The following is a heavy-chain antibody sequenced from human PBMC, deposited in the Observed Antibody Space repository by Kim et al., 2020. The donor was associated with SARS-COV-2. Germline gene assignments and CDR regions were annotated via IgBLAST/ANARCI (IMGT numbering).Heavy chain of an antibody. D-gene: IGHD6-13*01. CDR3: ARVPVGASSWYYFDS. V-gene: IGHV3-11*05. J-gene: IGHJ4*02. CDR1: GINFSDYY. CDR2: ISSSGSYT. Sequence: GGSLRLSCEASGINFSDYYMSWIRQAPGKGLEWVSYISSSGSYTKYADSLKGRFTISRDNAENSLYLEMNSLSADDTAVYDCARVPVGASSWYYFDSWSQGTLVTVSS.